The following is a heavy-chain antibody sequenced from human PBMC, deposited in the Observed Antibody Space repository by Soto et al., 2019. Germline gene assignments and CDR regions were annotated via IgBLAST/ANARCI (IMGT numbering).Heavy chain of an antibody. V-gene: IGHV3-53*02. J-gene: IGHJ6*02. D-gene: IGHD1-26*01. CDR2: TFPGGST. CDR1: GFSVTPNS. CDR3: AKKPPSSIQGWAFGMDV. Sequence: EVQLVETGGGLIQPGGSLRLSCLASGFSVTPNSIFWSRQPPGKGLEWVSTTFPGGSTHYADSVKGRFSISRDNSKNTVYLQMNNLRVEDTAVYYCAKKPPSSIQGWAFGMDVWGQGTTVSVSS.